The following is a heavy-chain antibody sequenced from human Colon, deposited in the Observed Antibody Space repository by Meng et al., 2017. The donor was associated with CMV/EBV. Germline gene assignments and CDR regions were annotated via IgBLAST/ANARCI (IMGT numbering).Heavy chain of an antibody. CDR2: IKQDGSEK. CDR1: GFTFSSYW. V-gene: IGHV3-7*03. D-gene: IGHD3-16*01. Sequence: GESLKISCAASGFTFSSYWMSWVRQAPGKGLEWVANIKQDGSEKYYVDSVKGRFTISRDNAKNSLYLQMNSLRAEDTAVYYCAKGGTGVPFDYWGQGTLVTVSS. CDR3: AKGGTGVPFDY. J-gene: IGHJ4*02.